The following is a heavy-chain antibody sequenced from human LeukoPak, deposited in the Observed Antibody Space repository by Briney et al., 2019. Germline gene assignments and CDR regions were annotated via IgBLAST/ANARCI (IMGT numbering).Heavy chain of an antibody. CDR2: VKGDGSEP. V-gene: IGHV3-74*01. D-gene: IGHD5-24*01. J-gene: IGHJ4*01. CDR1: GFTFRNYW. Sequence: GGSLRLSCAGSGFTFRNYWMHWFRQAPGKGLVWLSRVKGDGSEPIYAESVRGRFTISRDNSKNTLFLQMNSLRTDDTAVYYCVRDGHAYNFDSWGHGNLVTVSS. CDR3: VRDGHAYNFDS.